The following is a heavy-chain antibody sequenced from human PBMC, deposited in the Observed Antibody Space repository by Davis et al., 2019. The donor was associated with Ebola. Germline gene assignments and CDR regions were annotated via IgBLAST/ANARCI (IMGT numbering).Heavy chain of an antibody. D-gene: IGHD3-16*01. CDR3: ARWGPDY. Sequence: GESLKISCAASGFTFSSYAMHWVRQAPGKGLEWVANIKQDGSENFYVDSVKGRFTISRDNTRNLLFLHMNILRVEDTAVYYCARWGPDYWGQGTLVIVSS. V-gene: IGHV3-7*01. CDR2: IKQDGSEN. CDR1: GFTFSSYA. J-gene: IGHJ4*02.